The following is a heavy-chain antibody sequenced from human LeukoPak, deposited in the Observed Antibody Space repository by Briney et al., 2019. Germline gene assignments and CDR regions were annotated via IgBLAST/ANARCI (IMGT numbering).Heavy chain of an antibody. V-gene: IGHV3-15*01. CDR1: GFTFSNAW. J-gene: IGHJ4*02. D-gene: IGHD5-18*01. Sequence: AGGSLRLSCAASGFTFSNAWMSWVRQAPGKGLEWVGRIKSKTDGGTTDYAAPVKGRFTISRDDSKNTLYLQMNSLKTEDTAVYYCTTGIIQLWFEYWGQGTLVTVSS. CDR3: TTGIIQLWFEY. CDR2: IKSKTDGGTT.